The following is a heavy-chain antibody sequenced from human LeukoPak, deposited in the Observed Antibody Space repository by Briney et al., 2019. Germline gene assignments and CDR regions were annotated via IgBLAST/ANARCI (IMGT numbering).Heavy chain of an antibody. CDR1: GGSISSGSYY. CDR2: IYTSGST. Sequence: PSETLSLTCTVSGGSISSGSYYWSWIRQPAGKGLEWIGRIYTSGSTNYNPSLKSRVTISVDTSKNQFSLKVNSVTAADTAVYYCARVGYNWNLWFDFWGQGTTVTVSS. D-gene: IGHD1-7*01. J-gene: IGHJ3*01. CDR3: ARVGYNWNLWFDF. V-gene: IGHV4-61*02.